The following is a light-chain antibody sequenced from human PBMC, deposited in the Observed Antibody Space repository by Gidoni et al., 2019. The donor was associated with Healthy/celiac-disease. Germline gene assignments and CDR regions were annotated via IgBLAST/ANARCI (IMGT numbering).Light chain of an antibody. V-gene: IGKV1-39*01. J-gene: IGKJ3*01. Sequence: IQMTPSPSSLSASVGDRVTITCRASPSISSYLNWYQQKPGKASKLLIYAASSLHSGVPSRFSGRGSGTDFTLTISSLQPEDFATYYCQQSYSTPLTFGPGTKVDIK. CDR1: PSISSY. CDR2: AAS. CDR3: QQSYSTPLT.